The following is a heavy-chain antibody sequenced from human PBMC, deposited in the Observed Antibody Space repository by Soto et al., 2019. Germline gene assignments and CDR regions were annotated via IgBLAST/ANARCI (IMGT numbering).Heavy chain of an antibody. V-gene: IGHV5-51*01. D-gene: IGHD5-18*01. CDR3: ARQLGIGVQLWHRGLYNWFDP. CDR1: GYSFTSYW. Sequence: EVQLVQSGAEVKKPGESLKISCKGSGYSFTSYWIGWVRQMPGKGLEWMGIIYPGDSDTRYSPSFQGQVTISADKSISTAYLQWSSLKASDTAMYYCARQLGIGVQLWHRGLYNWFDPWGQGTLVTVSS. J-gene: IGHJ5*02. CDR2: IYPGDSDT.